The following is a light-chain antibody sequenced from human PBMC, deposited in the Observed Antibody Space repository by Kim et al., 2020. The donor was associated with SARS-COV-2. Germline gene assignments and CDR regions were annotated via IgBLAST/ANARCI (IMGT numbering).Light chain of an antibody. J-gene: IGLJ2*01. CDR3: NSRDKSGDHVV. Sequence: LGQTVSITCQGDSLRTYYASWYQQKPGQAPILVIYGKNNRPSGIPDRFSGSSSGNTASLTVTGAQAVDEADYYCNSRDKSGDHVVFGGGTQLTVL. CDR1: SLRTYY. CDR2: GKN. V-gene: IGLV3-19*01.